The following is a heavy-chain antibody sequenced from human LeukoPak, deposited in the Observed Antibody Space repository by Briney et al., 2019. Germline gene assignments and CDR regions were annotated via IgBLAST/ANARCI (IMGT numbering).Heavy chain of an antibody. CDR2: IIPSLDVA. V-gene: IGHV1-69*04. CDR1: GDTFIPYT. Sequence: SVKVSCKASGDTFIPYTFSWVRQAPGQGLEWIGRIIPSLDVANYAQKFQGRVTLSVDRDTATTYMEVTSLRSEDTAIYYCARDHCSPGTCLGGHWGQGTMVTVSS. CDR3: ARDHCSPGTCLGGH. D-gene: IGHD2-15*01. J-gene: IGHJ3*01.